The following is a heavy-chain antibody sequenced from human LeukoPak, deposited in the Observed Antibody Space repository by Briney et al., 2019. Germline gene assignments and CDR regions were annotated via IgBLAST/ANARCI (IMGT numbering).Heavy chain of an antibody. CDR2: INPKSGGT. Sequence: ASVKVSCKASGYTFTAYYMHWVRQAPGQGLEWMGWINPKSGGTKYVQKFQGRVTMTRDTSISTTYMELTSLRSDDTAVYYCARTLMQFDYWGQGTLVTVSS. J-gene: IGHJ4*02. V-gene: IGHV1-2*02. CDR1: GYTFTAYY. CDR3: ARTLMQFDY.